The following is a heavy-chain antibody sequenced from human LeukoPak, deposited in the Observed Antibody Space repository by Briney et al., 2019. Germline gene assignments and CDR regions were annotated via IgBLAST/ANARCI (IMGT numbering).Heavy chain of an antibody. CDR1: GGTFSSYA. CDR2: IIPIFGTA. D-gene: IGHD4-17*01. CDR3: ARGAGAVTTTHLSTLHYFDY. Sequence: SVKVSCKASGGTFSSYAISWVRQAPGQGLEWMGGIIPIFGTANYAQKSQGRVTITADKSTSTAYMELSSLRSEDTAVYYCARGAGAVTTTHLSTLHYFDYWGQGTLVTVSS. J-gene: IGHJ4*02. V-gene: IGHV1-69*06.